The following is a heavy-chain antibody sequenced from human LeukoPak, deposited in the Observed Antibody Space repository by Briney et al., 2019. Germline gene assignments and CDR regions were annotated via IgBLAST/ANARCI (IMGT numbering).Heavy chain of an antibody. CDR1: XYTFXGYY. CDR2: INPKSGGT. Sequence: ASXXXXCKASXYTFXGYYMHWVRQAPGQGGEWMGWINPKSGGTNYAQKFQGRVTINRDTTSRTAYMEVRRLRSDDTAVYYCARTDYGDSFKMDVWGKGTTVTVSS. D-gene: IGHD4-17*01. J-gene: IGHJ6*04. CDR3: ARTDYGDSFKMDV. V-gene: IGHV1-2*02.